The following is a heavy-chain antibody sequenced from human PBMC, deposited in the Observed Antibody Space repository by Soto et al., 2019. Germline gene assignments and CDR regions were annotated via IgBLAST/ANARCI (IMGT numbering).Heavy chain of an antibody. J-gene: IGHJ4*02. V-gene: IGHV4-59*12. CDR3: ARGGSSSWYGFYFFDN. D-gene: IGHD6-13*01. CDR1: GGSMSSYF. CDR2: ISDSGST. Sequence: QVQVQESGPGLVKPSETLSLTYTVSGGSMSSYFWSWIRQPPGRGLEWIGYISDSGSTNYKTSLKSRVTISVDTSKNQFSLKVTSVTAADTAVYYCARGGSSSWYGFYFFDNWGPGTLVTVSS.